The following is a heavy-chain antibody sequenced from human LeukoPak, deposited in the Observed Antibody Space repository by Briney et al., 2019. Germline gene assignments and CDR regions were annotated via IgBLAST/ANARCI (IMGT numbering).Heavy chain of an antibody. CDR3: ARGRYLDISGYYTYAFDM. CDR1: GYTFTGYY. D-gene: IGHD3-22*01. Sequence: ASVKVSCKASGYTFTGYYIHWVRQAPGQGLGWMGWINPNSGGTKYAQKFQAWVTLTRDTSISTAYMDLSRLKSDDTAVYYCARGRYLDISGYYTYAFDMWGQGTMVTVSS. CDR2: INPNSGGT. V-gene: IGHV1-2*04. J-gene: IGHJ3*02.